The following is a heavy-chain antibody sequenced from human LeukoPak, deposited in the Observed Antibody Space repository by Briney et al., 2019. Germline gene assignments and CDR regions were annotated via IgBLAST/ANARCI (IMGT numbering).Heavy chain of an antibody. CDR1: GFTFSSYW. J-gene: IGHJ4*02. V-gene: IGHV3-74*01. CDR3: ARATYDFRSGYYLAVDY. D-gene: IGHD3-3*01. CDR2: INSDGSST. Sequence: SGGSLRLSCAASGFTFSSYWMHWVRRAPGKGLVWVSRINSDGSSTSYADSVKGRFTISRDNAKNTLYLQMNSLRAEDTAVYYCARATYDFRSGYYLAVDYWGQGTLVAVSS.